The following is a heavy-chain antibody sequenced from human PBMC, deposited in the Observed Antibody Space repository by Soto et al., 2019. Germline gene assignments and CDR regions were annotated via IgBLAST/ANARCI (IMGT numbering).Heavy chain of an antibody. CDR2: IIPFFDTA. D-gene: IGHD6-13*01. CDR1: GATFSSYA. Sequence: SVKVSCKASGATFSSYAVSWVRQAPGQGLEWMGGIIPFFDTANYAQQFQGRVTITADESTSTAYMELSSLRSEDTAVYYCAKGGTSSWSTFDYWGQGTLVTVSS. J-gene: IGHJ4*02. CDR3: AKGGTSSWSTFDY. V-gene: IGHV1-69*13.